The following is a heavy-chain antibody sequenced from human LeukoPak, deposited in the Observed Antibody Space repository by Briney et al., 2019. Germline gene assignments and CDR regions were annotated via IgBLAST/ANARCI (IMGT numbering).Heavy chain of an antibody. CDR1: GSTFRTYG. V-gene: IGHV3-30*18. CDR3: AKDPGRDRGYFDY. J-gene: IGHJ4*02. CDR2: ISYDGSNK. D-gene: IGHD2-21*02. Sequence: QPGGSLRLSCAASGSTFRTYGMHWVRQAPGKGLEWVAIISYDGSNKYYTDSVKGRFTISRDNSKNTLFLQMNSLRAEDTAVYYCAKDPGRDRGYFDYWGQGTLVTVSS.